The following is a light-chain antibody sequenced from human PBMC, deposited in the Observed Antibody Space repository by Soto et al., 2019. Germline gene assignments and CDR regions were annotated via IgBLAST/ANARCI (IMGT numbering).Light chain of an antibody. CDR2: DAS. CDR3: QQYNSYSWT. Sequence: DIQMTQSTSTLSASVGDRVTITCRASQSISSWLAWYQQKPGKAPKLLIYDASSLESGVPSRFSGSGAGTEFTLTISSLQPDDFATYYCQQYNSYSWTFGQGTKVEIQ. J-gene: IGKJ1*01. CDR1: QSISSW. V-gene: IGKV1-5*01.